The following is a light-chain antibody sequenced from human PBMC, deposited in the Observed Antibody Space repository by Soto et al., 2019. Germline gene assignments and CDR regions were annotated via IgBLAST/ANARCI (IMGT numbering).Light chain of an antibody. Sequence: DIQMTQSPSTVSASVGDRVSITCRASQSVSGWLAWYQQKPGKAPKLLIYKASSLESGVPSRFSGSGYGTEFTLTISSLQPDDFATYYCQQYATHSTFGGGTKVEIK. V-gene: IGKV1-5*03. J-gene: IGKJ4*01. CDR3: QQYATHST. CDR1: QSVSGW. CDR2: KAS.